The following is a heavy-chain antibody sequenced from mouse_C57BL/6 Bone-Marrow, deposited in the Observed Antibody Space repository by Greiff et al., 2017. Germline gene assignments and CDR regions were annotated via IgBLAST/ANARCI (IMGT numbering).Heavy chain of an antibody. CDR3: ARWHYYGSSYCDMDY. V-gene: IGHV1-22*01. D-gene: IGHD1-1*01. Sequence: EVQLQQSGPELVKPGASVKMSCKASGYTFTDYNMHWVKQSHGKSLEWIGYINPNNGGTSYNQKFKGKATLTVNKSSSTAYMELRSLTSEESAVYYCARWHYYGSSYCDMDYWGQGTSVTVSS. J-gene: IGHJ4*01. CDR2: INPNNGGT. CDR1: GYTFTDYN.